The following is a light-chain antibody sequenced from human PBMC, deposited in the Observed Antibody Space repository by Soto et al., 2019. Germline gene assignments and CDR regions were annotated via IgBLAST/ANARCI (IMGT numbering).Light chain of an antibody. Sequence: ESVLTPAAGTLSLSHEDRSTLSCRAIQTVSSSLTWYQQRPGQAPRLLIYGASKRATVIPDRFSGSGSRTDFTLTSIKLEHEDDELCYSQQDGTSPITFGQGTRLEVK. CDR2: GAS. CDR1: QTVSSS. V-gene: IGKV3-20*01. CDR3: QQDGTSPIT. J-gene: IGKJ5*01.